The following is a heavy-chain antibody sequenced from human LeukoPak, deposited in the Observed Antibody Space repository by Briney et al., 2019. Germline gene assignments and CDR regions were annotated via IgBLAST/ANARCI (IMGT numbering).Heavy chain of an antibody. CDR1: GASVSSGGYY. D-gene: IGHD6-13*01. CDR3: ATWRGVFD. CDR2: IYYSGST. J-gene: IGHJ4*02. Sequence: SQTLSLTCTVCGASVSSGGYYCSWIRQQPGKGLEWIGYIYYSGSTYYNPSLKSRITISVDTSKNQFSLRLSSVTAADTAVYYCATWRGVFDWGQGTLVTVSS. V-gene: IGHV4-31*03.